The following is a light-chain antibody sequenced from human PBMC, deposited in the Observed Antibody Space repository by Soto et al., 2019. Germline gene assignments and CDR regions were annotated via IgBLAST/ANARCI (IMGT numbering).Light chain of an antibody. V-gene: IGLV2-23*01. J-gene: IGLJ1*01. CDR1: SSDVGSYNL. CDR2: EGS. Sequence: QSALTQPASVSGSPGQSITISCTGTSSDVGSYNLVSWHQQHPGKAPKLMIYEGSKRPSGVSNRFSGSKSGNTASLTISGLQAEDEADYYCCSYAGSSPYVFGTGTKLTVL. CDR3: CSYAGSSPYV.